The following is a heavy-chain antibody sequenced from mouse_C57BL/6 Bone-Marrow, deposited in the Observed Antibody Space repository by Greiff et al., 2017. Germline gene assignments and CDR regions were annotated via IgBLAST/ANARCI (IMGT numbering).Heavy chain of an antibody. CDR3: ARQGDDGYYNYAMDY. J-gene: IGHJ4*01. CDR2: ISNLAYSI. CDR1: GFTFSDYG. D-gene: IGHD2-3*01. Sequence: EVKLMESGGGLVQPGGSLKLSCAASGFTFSDYGMAWVRQAPRKGPVWVAFISNLAYSIYYADTVTGRFTISRENAKNTLCLEMSSLRSEDTAMYYGARQGDDGYYNYAMDYWGQGTSVTVSS. V-gene: IGHV5-15*01.